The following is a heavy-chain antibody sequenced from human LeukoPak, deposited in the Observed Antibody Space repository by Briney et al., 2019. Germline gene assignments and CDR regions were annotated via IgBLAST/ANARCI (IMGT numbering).Heavy chain of an antibody. CDR2: IFSGST. Sequence: KPSETLSLTCIVSGDSISSSSYYWGWVRQPPGKGLEWIGSIFSGSTYYNPSLKSRVTIALNTSKNQFSLSLSSVTAADSAVYYCARQGERPGISAYWGQGTLVTVSS. CDR3: ARQGERPGISAY. D-gene: IGHD1-26*01. J-gene: IGHJ4*02. V-gene: IGHV4-39*01. CDR1: GDSISSSSYY.